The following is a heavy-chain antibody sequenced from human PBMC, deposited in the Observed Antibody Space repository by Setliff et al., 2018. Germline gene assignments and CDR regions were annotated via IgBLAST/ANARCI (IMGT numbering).Heavy chain of an antibody. CDR1: GYTFTSYA. CDR2: INAGNGNT. J-gene: IGHJ6*02. V-gene: IGHV1-3*01. Sequence: ASVKVSCKASGYTFTSYAFHWVRQAPGQRLEWMGWINAGNGNTEYSQKFQDRVPTTRDTSASTAYMELSSLRSEDTAVYYCAREDRAASSYYYYYYGMDVWVPETLLVTVSS. CDR3: AREDRAASSYYYYYYGMDV. D-gene: IGHD6-13*01.